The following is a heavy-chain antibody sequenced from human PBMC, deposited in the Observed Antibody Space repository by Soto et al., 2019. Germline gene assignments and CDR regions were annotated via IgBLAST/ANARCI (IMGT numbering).Heavy chain of an antibody. V-gene: IGHV3-30*18. CDR1: GFTFSSYG. CDR2: ISYDGSNK. J-gene: IGHJ2*01. D-gene: IGHD6-13*01. Sequence: QVQLVESGGGVVQTGRSLRLSCAASGFTFSSYGMHWVRQAPGKGLEWVAVISYDGSNKYYADSVKGRFTISRDNSKDTLCLQRNSRRAEDTAVYYCAKGRGEQQRKRYTSWYFDLWGRGTLVTVSS. CDR3: AKGRGEQQRKRYTSWYFDL.